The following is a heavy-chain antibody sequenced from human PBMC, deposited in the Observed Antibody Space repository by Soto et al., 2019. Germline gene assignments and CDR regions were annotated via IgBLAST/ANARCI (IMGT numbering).Heavy chain of an antibody. V-gene: IGHV1-3*01. J-gene: IGHJ4*02. D-gene: IGHD3-3*01. CDR3: ARNPTSITSFGVVISL. Sequence: ASVKVSCKASGYTFTSYAMHWVRQAPGQRLEWMGWMNAGNGNTKYSQKFQGRVTITRDTSASTAYMELSSLRSEDTAVYYCARNPTSITSFGVVISLWGQGTLGTVSS. CDR1: GYTFTSYA. CDR2: MNAGNGNT.